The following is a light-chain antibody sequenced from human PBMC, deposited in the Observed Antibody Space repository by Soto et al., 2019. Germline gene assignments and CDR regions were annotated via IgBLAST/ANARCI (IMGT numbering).Light chain of an antibody. CDR1: TGAVTSGHF. V-gene: IGLV7-46*01. CDR3: LLIDGNSRA. CDR2: DTY. J-gene: IGLJ3*02. Sequence: QAVVTQEPSLTVSPGGTVTLTCGSSTGAVTSGHFPYWIQQKPGQAPKTLIYDTYNKHSWTPARFSGSLLGGKAALTLSSAQPEDEADYYCLLIDGNSRAFGGGTKVTVL.